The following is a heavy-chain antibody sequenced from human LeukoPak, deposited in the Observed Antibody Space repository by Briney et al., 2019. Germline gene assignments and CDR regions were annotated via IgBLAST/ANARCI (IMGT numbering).Heavy chain of an antibody. Sequence: ASVKVSRKASGYTFTSYGISWVRQAPGQGLEWMGWISAYNGNTNYAQKLQGRVTMTTDTSTSTAYMELRSLRSDDTAVYYCARVPAIQLWLYSWFDPWGQGTLVTVSS. CDR1: GYTFTSYG. V-gene: IGHV1-18*01. J-gene: IGHJ5*02. CDR2: ISAYNGNT. CDR3: ARVPAIQLWLYSWFDP. D-gene: IGHD5-18*01.